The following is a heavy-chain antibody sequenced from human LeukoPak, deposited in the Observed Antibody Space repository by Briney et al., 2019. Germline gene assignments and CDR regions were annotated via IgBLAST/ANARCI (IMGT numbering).Heavy chain of an antibody. J-gene: IGHJ6*03. CDR3: ARGLTSTVHYYYYMDV. CDR1: GGSFSGYY. D-gene: IGHD2-21*02. Sequence: SETLSLTCAVYGGSFSGYYWSWIRQPPGKGLEWIGEINHSGSTNYNPSLKSRVTISVDTSKNQFSLKLSSVTAADTAVYYCARGLTSTVHYYYYMDVWGKGTTVTISS. CDR2: INHSGST. V-gene: IGHV4-34*01.